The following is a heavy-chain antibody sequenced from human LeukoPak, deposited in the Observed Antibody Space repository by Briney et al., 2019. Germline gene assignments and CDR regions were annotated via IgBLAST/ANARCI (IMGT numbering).Heavy chain of an antibody. V-gene: IGHV1-3*01. J-gene: IGHJ4*02. CDR2: INAGNGDT. Sequence: GASVKVSCKASGYTFTDYAIHWVRQAPGQRLERMGWINAGNGDTKYSQKFQGRVTITRDTSASIVYMELSSLISEDTALYSCARGSTSDWPFDYWGQGTRVTVSS. CDR1: GYTFTDYA. D-gene: IGHD2-2*01. CDR3: ARGSTSDWPFDY.